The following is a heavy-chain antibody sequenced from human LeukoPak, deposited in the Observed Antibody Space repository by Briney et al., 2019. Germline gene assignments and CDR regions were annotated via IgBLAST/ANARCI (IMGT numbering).Heavy chain of an antibody. Sequence: GESLKISCKGSGYSFTNYWISWVRQMPGKGLEWMGRIDPSDSYTNYSPSFQDHVTISADKSISTAYLQWSSLKDSDTAMYYCAFDYGGNSGPSYWGQGTLVTVSS. CDR2: IDPSDSYT. D-gene: IGHD4-23*01. J-gene: IGHJ4*02. V-gene: IGHV5-10-1*01. CDR1: GYSFTNYW. CDR3: AFDYGGNSGPSY.